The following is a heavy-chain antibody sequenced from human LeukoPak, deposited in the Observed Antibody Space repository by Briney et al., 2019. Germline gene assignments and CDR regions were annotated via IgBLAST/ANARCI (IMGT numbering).Heavy chain of an antibody. Sequence: GGSLRLSCTASGFTFGDYAMSWVRQAPGKGLEWVGFIRSKAYGGTTEYAASVKGRFTISRDDSKSIAYLQMNSLKTEDTAVYYCTRDPGTDGGEGAFDIWGQGTMVTVSS. J-gene: IGHJ3*02. CDR1: GFTFGDYA. CDR3: TRDPGTDGGEGAFDI. D-gene: IGHD4-23*01. CDR2: IRSKAYGGTT. V-gene: IGHV3-49*04.